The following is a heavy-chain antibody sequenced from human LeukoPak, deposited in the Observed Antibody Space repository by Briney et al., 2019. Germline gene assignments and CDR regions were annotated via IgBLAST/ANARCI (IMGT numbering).Heavy chain of an antibody. D-gene: IGHD5-12*01. Sequence: SETPSLTCTVSGGSISNYYWSWIRQPPGKGLERIGYIYHTGSTSYNPSLKSRVIMSVETSQNQFSLKVRSVTAADTAVYYCAREDSGYDYSPFYYWGQGTLVTVSS. CDR3: AREDSGYDYSPFYY. V-gene: IGHV4-59*01. CDR1: GGSISNYY. CDR2: IYHTGST. J-gene: IGHJ4*02.